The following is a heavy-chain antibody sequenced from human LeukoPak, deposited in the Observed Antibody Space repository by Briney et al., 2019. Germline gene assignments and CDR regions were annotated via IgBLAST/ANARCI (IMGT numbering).Heavy chain of an antibody. CDR3: ARANFPEYDFWSGYSFDP. Sequence: GASVKVSCKASGYTFTSYDINWVPQATGHGLEWMGWMSPNSGNTGYAQKLQGRVTMTRNTSISTAYMELSSLRSEDTAVYYCARANFPEYDFWSGYSFDPWGQGTLVTVSS. CDR1: GYTFTSYD. V-gene: IGHV1-8*01. D-gene: IGHD3-3*01. J-gene: IGHJ5*02. CDR2: MSPNSGNT.